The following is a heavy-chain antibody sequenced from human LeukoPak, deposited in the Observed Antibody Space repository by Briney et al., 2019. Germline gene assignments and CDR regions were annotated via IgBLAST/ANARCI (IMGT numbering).Heavy chain of an antibody. J-gene: IGHJ4*02. V-gene: IGHV1-18*01. CDR2: ISAYNGNT. D-gene: IGHD3-3*01. CDR1: GYTFTSYG. CDR3: ARVGAWSGYYYY. Sequence: EASVKVSCKASGYTFTSYGISWVRQAPGQGLEWMGWISAYNGNTNYAQKLQGRVTMTRDTSTSTVFMELSSLRSEDTAVYYCARVGAWSGYYYYWGQGTLVTVSS.